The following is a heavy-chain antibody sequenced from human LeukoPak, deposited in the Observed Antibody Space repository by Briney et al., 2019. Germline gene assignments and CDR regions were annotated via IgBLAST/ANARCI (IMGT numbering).Heavy chain of an antibody. J-gene: IGHJ5*02. CDR2: IYYSGST. Sequence: SETLSLTCTVSGGSISSYYWSWIRQPPGKGLEWIGSIYYSGSTYYNPSLKSRVTISVDTSKNQFSLKLSSVTAADTAVYYCARHLVPAGEKGDWFDPWGQGTLVTVSS. CDR1: GGSISSYY. V-gene: IGHV4-59*05. CDR3: ARHLVPAGEKGDWFDP. D-gene: IGHD2-2*01.